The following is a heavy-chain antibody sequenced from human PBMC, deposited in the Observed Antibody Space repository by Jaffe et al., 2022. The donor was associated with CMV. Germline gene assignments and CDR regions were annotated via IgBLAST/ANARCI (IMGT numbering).Heavy chain of an antibody. D-gene: IGHD3-22*01. Sequence: EVQLVESGGGLVQPGGSLRLSCAASGFTFSSYEMNWVRQAPGKGLEWVAHISSSDSTMYYADSVKGRFTISRDNAKNSLYLQLNSLRVEDTAVYYCARDYYDSSGYYILDYWGQGTLVTVSS. V-gene: IGHV3-48*03. CDR3: ARDYYDSSGYYILDY. CDR2: ISSSDSTM. J-gene: IGHJ4*02. CDR1: GFTFSSYE.